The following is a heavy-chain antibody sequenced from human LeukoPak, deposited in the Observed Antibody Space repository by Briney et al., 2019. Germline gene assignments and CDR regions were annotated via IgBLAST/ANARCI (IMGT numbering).Heavy chain of an antibody. J-gene: IGHJ5*02. Sequence: ASVKVSCKASGSTFSSYAINWVRQATGQGLEWMGWMNPNSGNTGYAQKFQGRVTMTRNTSISTAYMELSSLRSEDTAVYYCARKRIGTSWFDPWGQGTLVTVSS. CDR3: ARKRIGTSWFDP. V-gene: IGHV1-8*02. CDR2: MNPNSGNT. CDR1: GSTFSSYA. D-gene: IGHD6-13*01.